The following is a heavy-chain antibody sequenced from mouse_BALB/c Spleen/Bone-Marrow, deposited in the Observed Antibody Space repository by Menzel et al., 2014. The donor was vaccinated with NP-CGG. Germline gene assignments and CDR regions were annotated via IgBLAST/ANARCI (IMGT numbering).Heavy chain of an antibody. CDR3: AGYDYYQAWFAY. J-gene: IGHJ3*01. Sequence: KQRSAQGLVGIGRIDPADGNTKYDPKFQVKATITADTSSNTAYLHLSSLTSEDTSVYYCAGYDYYQAWFAYWGQGTLVTVSA. CDR2: IDPADGNT. D-gene: IGHD2-4*01. V-gene: IGHV14-3*02.